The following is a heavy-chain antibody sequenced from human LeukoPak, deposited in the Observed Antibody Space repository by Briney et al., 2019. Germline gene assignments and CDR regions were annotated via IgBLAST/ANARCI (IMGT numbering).Heavy chain of an antibody. CDR2: ISGSGGST. Sequence: GGSLRLSCAASGFTFSSYAMTWVRQAPGKGLEWVSAISGSGGSTYYADSVKGRLAISRDNSKNTLYLQMSSLRAEDTALYYCAKGQTSGTHCVGDFDYWGQGTLVTVSS. V-gene: IGHV3-23*01. J-gene: IGHJ4*02. D-gene: IGHD2-21*01. CDR1: GFTFSSYA. CDR3: AKGQTSGTHCVGDFDY.